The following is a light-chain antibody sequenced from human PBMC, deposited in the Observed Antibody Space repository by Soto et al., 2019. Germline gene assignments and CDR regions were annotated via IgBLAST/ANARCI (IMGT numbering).Light chain of an antibody. J-gene: IGKJ1*01. CDR2: GAS. CDR3: HQYGRSPRGT. CDR1: EDISSY. Sequence: LKPSAPTLSLSACDGATRALRDSEDISSYLEWYQQKPGQAPRLLLYGASSRAPGIPERFSGSGCGTDFTLAISRLEPAEFAMHYCHQYGRSPRGTFGQGTKVDIK. V-gene: IGKV3-20*01.